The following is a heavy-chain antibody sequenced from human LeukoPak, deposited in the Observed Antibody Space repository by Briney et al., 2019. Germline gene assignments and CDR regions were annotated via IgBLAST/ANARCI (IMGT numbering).Heavy chain of an antibody. D-gene: IGHD6-19*01. CDR2: IIPILGIA. V-gene: IGHV1-69*02. Sequence: ASVKVSCKASGYTFTTYYIHWVRQAPGQGLEWMGRIIPILGIANYAQKFQGRVTITADKSTSTAYMELSSLRSEDTAVYYCAILIAVAGTFDDAFDIWGQGTMVTVSS. CDR1: GYTFTTYY. J-gene: IGHJ3*02. CDR3: AILIAVAGTFDDAFDI.